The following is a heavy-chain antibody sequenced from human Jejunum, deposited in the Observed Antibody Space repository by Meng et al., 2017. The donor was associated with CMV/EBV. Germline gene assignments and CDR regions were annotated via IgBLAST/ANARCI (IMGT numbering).Heavy chain of an antibody. CDR1: GFTFDDYA. J-gene: IGHJ4*02. Sequence: GFTFDDYAMHWVRQAPGKGLEWVSSTSWNSDSIGYADSVKGRFTISRDNANNSLYLQMDSLREEDTALYYCAKGPYSSSRTPFDYWGQGTLVTVSS. CDR2: TSWNSDSI. V-gene: IGHV3-9*01. D-gene: IGHD6-13*01. CDR3: AKGPYSSSRTPFDY.